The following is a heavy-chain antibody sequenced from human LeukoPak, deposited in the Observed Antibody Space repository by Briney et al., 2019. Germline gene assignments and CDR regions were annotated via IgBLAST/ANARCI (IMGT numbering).Heavy chain of an antibody. Sequence: ASVKVSCKASGYTFTSYDINWVRQATGHGLEWMGWMNPNSGNTGYAQKFQGRVTMTRNTSISTAYMELSSLRSEDTAGYYCARGRPERDAFDIWGQGTLVTVSS. D-gene: IGHD1-1*01. CDR1: GYTFTSYD. CDR2: MNPNSGNT. CDR3: ARGRPERDAFDI. J-gene: IGHJ3*02. V-gene: IGHV1-8*01.